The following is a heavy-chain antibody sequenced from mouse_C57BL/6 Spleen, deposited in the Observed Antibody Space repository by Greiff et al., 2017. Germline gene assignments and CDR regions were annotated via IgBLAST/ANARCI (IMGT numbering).Heavy chain of an antibody. CDR1: GFNITDYY. D-gene: IGHD2-2*01. V-gene: IGHV14-1*01. Sequence: VQLKQSGAELVRPGASVKLSCTASGFNITDYYMHWVKQRPEQGLEWIGRIDPEDGDTEYAPKFQGKDTMTADTSSNTAYLQLSSLTSEDTAVYYCTSHGCSLAYWGQGTLVTVSA. CDR3: TSHGCSLAY. CDR2: IDPEDGDT. J-gene: IGHJ3*01.